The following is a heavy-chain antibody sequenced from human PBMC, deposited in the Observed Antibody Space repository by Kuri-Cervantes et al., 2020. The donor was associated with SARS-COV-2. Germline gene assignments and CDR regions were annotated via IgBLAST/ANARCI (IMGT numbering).Heavy chain of an antibody. CDR3: ATSGIPTSGYDSSLAYY. V-gene: IGHV1-46*01. CDR1: GYTFTSYY. J-gene: IGHJ4*02. Sequence: ASVKVSCKASGYTFTSYYMHWVRQAPGQGLEWMGIINPSGGSTSYAQKFQGRVTMTRDTSTSTVYMELSSLRSEDTAVYYCATSGIPTSGYDSSLAYYWGQGTLVTVSS. CDR2: INPSGGST. D-gene: IGHD5-12*01.